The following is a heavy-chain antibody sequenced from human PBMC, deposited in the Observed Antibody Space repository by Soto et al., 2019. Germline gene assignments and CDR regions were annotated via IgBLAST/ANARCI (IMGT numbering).Heavy chain of an antibody. V-gene: IGHV2-5*02. J-gene: IGHJ5*02. D-gene: IGHD5-12*01. CDR3: AHSREEDIVATTLGSASNNWFDP. CDR2: IYWDDDK. Sequence: QITLKESGPTLVKPTQTLTLTCTFSGFSLSTSGVGVGWIRQPPGKPLEWLALIYWDDDKRYSPSLKSRLTITKDTSKNQVVLTMTNMDPGDTATDYCAHSREEDIVATTLGSASNNWFDPWGQGTLVTVSS. CDR1: GFSLSTSGVG.